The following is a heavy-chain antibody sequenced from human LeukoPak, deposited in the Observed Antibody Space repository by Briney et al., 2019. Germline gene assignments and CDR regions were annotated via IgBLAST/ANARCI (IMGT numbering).Heavy chain of an antibody. Sequence: ASVKVSCKASGGTFSSYAISWVRQAPGQGLEWMGWISAYNGNTNYAQKLQGRVTMTTDTSTSTAYMELRSLRSDDTAVYYCARVTVTTYYFDYWGQGTLVAVSS. V-gene: IGHV1-18*01. J-gene: IGHJ4*02. D-gene: IGHD4-17*01. CDR3: ARVTVTTYYFDY. CDR2: ISAYNGNT. CDR1: GGTFSSYA.